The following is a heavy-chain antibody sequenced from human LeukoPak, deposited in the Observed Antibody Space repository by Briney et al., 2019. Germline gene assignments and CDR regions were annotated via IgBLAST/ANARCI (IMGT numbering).Heavy chain of an antibody. CDR2: LSPVLA. CDR3: ARGDLGKSRFPGNYYMDV. CDR1: GGTINNFA. Sequence: SVKVSCKVAGGTINNFAISWVRQAPGQGLEWMGGLSPVLATYAQKFQGRVTITADESTSTAYMELSSLRSEDTAVYYCARGDLGKSRFPGNYYMDVWGKGTTVTVSS. J-gene: IGHJ6*03. D-gene: IGHD7-27*01. V-gene: IGHV1-69*01.